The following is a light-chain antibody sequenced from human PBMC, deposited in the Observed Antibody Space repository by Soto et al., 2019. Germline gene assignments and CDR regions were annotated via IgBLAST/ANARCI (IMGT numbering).Light chain of an antibody. CDR3: QRYDSLRT. Sequence: EIVMTQSPATLSVSPGERATLSCRASQSVRINFLAWYHQKPAPAPRLLIYGASNRATGIPDRFSGSGSGTDFTLTITRLEPEDFAMYYCQRYDSLRTFGQGTKVDIK. V-gene: IGKV3-20*01. CDR1: QSVRINF. CDR2: GAS. J-gene: IGKJ1*01.